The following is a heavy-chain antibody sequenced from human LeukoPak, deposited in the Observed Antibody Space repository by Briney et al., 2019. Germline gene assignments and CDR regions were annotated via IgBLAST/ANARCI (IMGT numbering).Heavy chain of an antibody. D-gene: IGHD1-1*01. V-gene: IGHV3-7*01. CDR2: IKEDGSEN. CDR1: GFTFSRYW. J-gene: IGHJ4*02. CDR3: ARQRYSDY. Sequence: TGGSLRLSCAASGFTFSRYWMTWVRQAPGKGLEWVANIKEDGSENSYVESVKGRFTISRDNAKNSLYLQLNRLRAEDTAVYFCARQRYSDYWGQGTLVTVSS.